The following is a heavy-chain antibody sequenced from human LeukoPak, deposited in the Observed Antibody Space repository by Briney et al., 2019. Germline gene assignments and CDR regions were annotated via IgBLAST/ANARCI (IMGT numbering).Heavy chain of an antibody. J-gene: IGHJ6*03. Sequence: KASETLSLTCTVSGYSISSGYYWGWIRQPPGKGLEWIGSIYHSGSTYYNPSLKSRVTISVDTSKNQFSLKLSSVTAADTAVYFCARDMAAGRYYYYMDVWGKGPTVTISS. V-gene: IGHV4-38-2*02. CDR1: GYSISSGYY. CDR3: ARDMAAGRYYYYMDV. CDR2: IYHSGST. D-gene: IGHD6-13*01.